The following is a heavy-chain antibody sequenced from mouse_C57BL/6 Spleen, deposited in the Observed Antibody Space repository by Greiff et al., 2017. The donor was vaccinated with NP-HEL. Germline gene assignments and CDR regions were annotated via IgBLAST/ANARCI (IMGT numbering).Heavy chain of an antibody. D-gene: IGHD2-4*01. CDR3: ANDYDDYFDY. J-gene: IGHJ2*01. CDR1: FSPFPRSF. CDR2: INPSNGGT. Sequence: QVQLKQPGTELVKPGASFHLSFPSSFSPFPRSFLPLVTPRPGPGLEWIGNINPSNGGTNYNEKFKSKATLTVDKSSSTAYMQLSSLTSEDSAVYYCANDYDDYFDYWGQGTTLTVSS. V-gene: IGHV1-53*01.